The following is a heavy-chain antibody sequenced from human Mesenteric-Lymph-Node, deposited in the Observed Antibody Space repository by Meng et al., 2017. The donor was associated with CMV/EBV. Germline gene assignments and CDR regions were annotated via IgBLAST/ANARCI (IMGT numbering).Heavy chain of an antibody. CDR3: ARGGFSYGYPFFQH. CDR2: INHSGSI. J-gene: IGHJ1*01. Sequence: GSLRLSCAVYGGSFSGYYWSWIRQPPGKGLEWIGEINHSGSINSNPSLKSRVTISVDTSKNQFSLKLSSVTAADTAVYCCARGGFSYGYPFFQHWGQGTLVTVSS. V-gene: IGHV4-34*01. CDR1: GGSFSGYY. D-gene: IGHD5-18*01.